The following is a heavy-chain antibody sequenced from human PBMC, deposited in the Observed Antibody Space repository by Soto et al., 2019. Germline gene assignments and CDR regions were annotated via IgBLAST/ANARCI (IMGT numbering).Heavy chain of an antibody. CDR2: MNPNFGTA. Sequence: GAPVKVSCKASGGTFSSYAISWVRQAPGQGLEWMGGMNPNFGTAGYAQKFQGRVTITGNDSTSTAYMELSSLRSEDTAVYYCARGQVRGESTSDYWGQGTLVTVSS. D-gene: IGHD3-10*01. V-gene: IGHV1-69*13. CDR3: ARGQVRGESTSDY. J-gene: IGHJ4*02. CDR1: GGTFSSYA.